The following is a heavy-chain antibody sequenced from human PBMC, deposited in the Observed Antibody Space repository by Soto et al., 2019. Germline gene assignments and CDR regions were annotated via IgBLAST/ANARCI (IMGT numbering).Heavy chain of an antibody. CDR2: IIPIFGTA. Sequence: QVQLVQSGAEVKKPGSSVKVSCKASGGTFSSYAISWVRQAPGQGLEWMGGIIPIFGTANYAQKFQGRVTITADESTSTAYMELSSLRSEDTAVYYCARSRRGIAVAVTNYYGMDVWGQGPTVTVSS. V-gene: IGHV1-69*12. D-gene: IGHD6-19*01. CDR3: ARSRRGIAVAVTNYYGMDV. CDR1: GGTFSSYA. J-gene: IGHJ6*02.